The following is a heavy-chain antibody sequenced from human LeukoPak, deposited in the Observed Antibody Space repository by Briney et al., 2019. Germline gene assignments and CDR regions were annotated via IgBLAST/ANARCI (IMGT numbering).Heavy chain of an antibody. CDR2: ISYDGSNK. D-gene: IGHD6-13*01. CDR1: GFTFSSYA. V-gene: IGHV3-30-3*01. Sequence: GRSLRLSCAASGFTFSSYAIHWVRQAPGKGLGWVAVISYDGSNKYYADSVKGRFTISRDNSKNTLYLQMNSLRAEDTAVYYCARPRWAAAGTRGVVLDYWGQGTLVTVSS. CDR3: ARPRWAAAGTRGVVLDY. J-gene: IGHJ4*02.